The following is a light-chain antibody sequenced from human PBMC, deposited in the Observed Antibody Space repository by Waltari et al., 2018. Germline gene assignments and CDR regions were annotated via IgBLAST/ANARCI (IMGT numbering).Light chain of an antibody. CDR3: QKYGTRPAT. Sequence: EIVLTQSPASLSLSPGDRATLSCRASQSVVRTLAWYQQKTGQAPRLLIYDASSRATGIPDRCSGSGSGTDFSLTSSRLEPEDFAVYYCQKYGTRPATFGQGTKVEVK. CDR1: QSVVRT. CDR2: DAS. V-gene: IGKV3-20*01. J-gene: IGKJ1*01.